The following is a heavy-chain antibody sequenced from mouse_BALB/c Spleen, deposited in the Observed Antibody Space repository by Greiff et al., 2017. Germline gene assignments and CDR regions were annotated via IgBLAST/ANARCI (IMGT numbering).Heavy chain of an antibody. CDR1: GYTFTSYW. CDR3: ARGGLTFFAY. J-gene: IGHJ3*01. V-gene: IGHV1-87*01. Sequence: QVQLQQSGAELARPGASVKLSCKASGYTFTSYWMQWVQQRPGQGLEWIGAIYPGDGATRYTQKFKGKATLTADKSSSTAYMQLSSLASEDSAVYYCARGGLTFFAYWGQGTLVTVSA. CDR2: IYPGDGAT. D-gene: IGHD3-1*01.